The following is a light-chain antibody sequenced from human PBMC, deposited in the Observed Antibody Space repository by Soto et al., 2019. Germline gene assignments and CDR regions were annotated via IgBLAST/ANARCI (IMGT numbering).Light chain of an antibody. CDR1: RSNIGAGYD. Sequence: QSVLTQPPSLSGAPGQRVTISCAGSRSNIGAGYDVHWYQHLPGTAPKVLIFDNSNRPSGVPDRFSGSKSGTSASLAITGLQAEDEAVYYCHSYDVSLRGPAFGGGTKVTVL. CDR3: HSYDVSLRGPA. CDR2: DNS. J-gene: IGLJ2*01. V-gene: IGLV1-40*01.